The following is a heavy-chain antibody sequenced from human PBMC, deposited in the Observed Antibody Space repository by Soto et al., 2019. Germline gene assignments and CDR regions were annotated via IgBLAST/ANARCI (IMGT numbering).Heavy chain of an antibody. CDR1: GVTFRTYS. D-gene: IGHD2-15*01. Sequence: GESLKISCAASGVTFRTYSMNWVRQAPGKGLEWVSSIGSSSDYIYYADSVKGRFTISRDNAKNSLYLQMNSLRAEDTAVYYCASCSAGTCRQGQIDYWGQGTLVTVSS. CDR2: IGSSSDYI. CDR3: ASCSAGTCRQGQIDY. V-gene: IGHV3-21*01. J-gene: IGHJ4*02.